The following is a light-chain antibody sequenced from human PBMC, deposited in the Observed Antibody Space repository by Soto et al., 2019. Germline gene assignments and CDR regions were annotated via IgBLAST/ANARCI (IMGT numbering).Light chain of an antibody. CDR1: SSDVGSYNL. CDR3: CSYAGSSTFDVV. J-gene: IGLJ2*01. Sequence: QSALTQPASVSGSPGQSITISCTGTSSDVGSYNLVSWYQLHPGKAPKLMIYEGSKRPSGVSNRFSGSKSGNTASLTISGLQAEDEADYYCCSYAGSSTFDVVFGGGTQLTVL. CDR2: EGS. V-gene: IGLV2-23*03.